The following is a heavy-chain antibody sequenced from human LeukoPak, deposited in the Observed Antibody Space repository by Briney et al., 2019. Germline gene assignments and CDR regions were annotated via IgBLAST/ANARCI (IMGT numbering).Heavy chain of an antibody. D-gene: IGHD3-16*01. CDR2: IYSGGST. V-gene: IGHV3-66*01. CDR1: GFTISSKY. J-gene: IGHJ3*02. Sequence: SGGSLRLSCAASGFTISSKYMSWVRQAPGKGLEWVSVIYSGGSTYYADSVKGRFTISRDNSKNTLYLQMNSLRAEDTAVYYCARDSPGGALDIWGQGTMVTVSS. CDR3: ARDSPGGALDI.